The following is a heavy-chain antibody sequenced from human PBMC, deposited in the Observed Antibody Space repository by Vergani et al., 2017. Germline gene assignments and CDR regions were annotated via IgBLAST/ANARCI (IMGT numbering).Heavy chain of an antibody. D-gene: IGHD3-22*01. J-gene: IGHJ4*02. V-gene: IGHV5-51*01. Sequence: EVQLVQSGAEVKKPGESLKISCQISGYSFTNYWIGWVRQMPGKGLDWMGVIHPADSDTRYSPSFQGQVTISVDKSISTADLQRSSLRASDSAMYYCARLYGRDSSGSKYFDYWGQGTLVTVSS. CDR3: ARLYGRDSSGSKYFDY. CDR2: IHPADSDT. CDR1: GYSFTNYW.